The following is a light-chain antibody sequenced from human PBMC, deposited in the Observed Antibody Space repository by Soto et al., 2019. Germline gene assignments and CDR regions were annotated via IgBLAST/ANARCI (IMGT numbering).Light chain of an antibody. CDR3: GSFTGASYV. CDR2: EVG. J-gene: IGLJ1*01. V-gene: IGLV2-14*01. CDR1: SSDVGAYKF. Sequence: QSALTQPASVSGSPGQSITISCTGTSSDVGAYKFVSWYQQHPGQAPKLIIYEVGNRPSGVSHRFSGSKSGTTASLTVSGLQADDEADYYCGSFTGASYVFGTGTKVTVL.